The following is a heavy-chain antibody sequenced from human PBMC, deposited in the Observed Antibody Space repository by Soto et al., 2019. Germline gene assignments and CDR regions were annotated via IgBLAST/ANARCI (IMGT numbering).Heavy chain of an antibody. D-gene: IGHD1-7*01. Sequence: GGSLRLSCAASGFTFSSYSMNWVRQAPGKGLEWVSSISSSSSYIYYADSVKGRFTISRDNAKNSLYLQMNSLRAEDTAVYYCARVLDWNLNWSDYWGQGTLVTVSS. CDR1: GFTFSSYS. CDR2: ISSSSSYI. CDR3: ARVLDWNLNWSDY. V-gene: IGHV3-21*01. J-gene: IGHJ4*02.